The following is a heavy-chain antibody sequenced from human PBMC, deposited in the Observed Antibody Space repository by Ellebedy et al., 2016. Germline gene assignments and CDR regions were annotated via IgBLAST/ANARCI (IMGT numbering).Heavy chain of an antibody. J-gene: IGHJ3*02. Sequence: SVKVSCXTSGFTFRNSAVQWVRQARGQGLEWIGWIVLGSGNTEYAQNFQQRVIISRDMSTNTAYMELSSLRSEDTAIYYCAAIPNLYDIFTGYFFNIWGQGTMVTVSS. CDR2: IVLGSGNT. CDR1: GFTFRNSA. D-gene: IGHD3-9*01. CDR3: AAIPNLYDIFTGYFFNI. V-gene: IGHV1-58*01.